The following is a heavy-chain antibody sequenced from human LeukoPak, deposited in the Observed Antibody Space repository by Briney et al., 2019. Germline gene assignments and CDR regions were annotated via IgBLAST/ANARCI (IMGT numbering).Heavy chain of an antibody. CDR1: GFTSDDYA. J-gene: IGHJ3*02. CDR2: INWNSGSM. CDR3: AKDSGGGYYRNAFDM. D-gene: IGHD3-3*01. V-gene: IGHV3-9*02. Sequence: PGGSLRLSCAASGFTSDDYAMHWVRQAPGKGLEWVSGINWNSGSMGYADSVKGRFTISRDHAKNSLYMQMNSLRAEDTALYYCAKDSGGGYYRNAFDMWGQGTMVTVSS.